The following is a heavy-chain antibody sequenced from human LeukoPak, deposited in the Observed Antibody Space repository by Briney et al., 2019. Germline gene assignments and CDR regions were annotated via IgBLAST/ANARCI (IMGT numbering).Heavy chain of an antibody. Sequence: SETLSLTCTVSGGSISSHYWSWIRQPPGKGLEWIGEINHSGSTNYNPSLKSRVTISVGPSQNQFSLKLSSVTAADTAVYYCAREPYDSSGNDAFDIWGQGTMVTVSS. CDR1: GGSISSHY. J-gene: IGHJ3*02. CDR3: AREPYDSSGNDAFDI. CDR2: INHSGST. D-gene: IGHD3-22*01. V-gene: IGHV4-34*01.